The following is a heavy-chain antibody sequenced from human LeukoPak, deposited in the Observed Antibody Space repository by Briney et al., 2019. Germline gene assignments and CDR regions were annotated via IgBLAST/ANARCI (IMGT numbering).Heavy chain of an antibody. CDR2: IYYSGST. Sequence: SETLSLTCTVSGGSVSSGSYYWSWIRQPPGKGLEWIGYIYYSGSTHYNPSLKSRVIISVDTSKNQFSLKLSSVTAADTAVYYCARTYYYDSSGYYPHYGMDVWGQGTTVTVSS. V-gene: IGHV4-30-4*08. D-gene: IGHD3-22*01. CDR3: ARTYYYDSSGYYPHYGMDV. CDR1: GGSVSSGSYY. J-gene: IGHJ6*02.